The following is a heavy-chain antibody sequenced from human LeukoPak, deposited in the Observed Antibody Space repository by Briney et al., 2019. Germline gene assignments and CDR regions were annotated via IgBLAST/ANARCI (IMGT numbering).Heavy chain of an antibody. D-gene: IGHD3-22*01. CDR3: ARENDYYDSSGYSRFGWFDP. V-gene: IGHV1-69*06. Sequence: GASVKVSCKASRGTFSSYAINWVRQAPGQGLEWMGGIIPIFGTANYAQKFQGRVTITADKSTSTAYMELSSLRSEDTAVYYCARENDYYDSSGYSRFGWFDPWGQGTLVTVSS. CDR1: RGTFSSYA. J-gene: IGHJ5*02. CDR2: IIPIFGTA.